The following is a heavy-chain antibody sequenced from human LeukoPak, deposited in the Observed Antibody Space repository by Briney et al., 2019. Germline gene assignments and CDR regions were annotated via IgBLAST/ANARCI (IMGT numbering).Heavy chain of an antibody. J-gene: IGHJ2*01. Sequence: ASVKVSCKVSGYTLTELSMHWVRQAPGKGLEWMGGFDPEDGETIYAQKFQGRVTMTEDTSTDTAYMELSSLRSEDTAVYYCATDKLGIVGHWYFDLWGRGTLVTVSS. CDR1: GYTLTELS. V-gene: IGHV1-24*01. CDR2: FDPEDGET. CDR3: ATDKLGIVGHWYFDL. D-gene: IGHD7-27*01.